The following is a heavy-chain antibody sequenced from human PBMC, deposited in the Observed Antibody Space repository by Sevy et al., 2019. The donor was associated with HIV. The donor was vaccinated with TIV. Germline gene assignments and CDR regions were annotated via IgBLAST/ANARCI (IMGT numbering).Heavy chain of an antibody. D-gene: IGHD4-17*01. Sequence: SGTLSLTCTVSGGSISSYYWSWIRQPPGKGLEWIGYIYYSGSTNYNPSLKSRVTISVDTSKNQFSLKLSSVTAADTAVYYCARDYGDYGMDVWGQGTTVTVSS. CDR3: ARDYGDYGMDV. CDR1: GGSISSYY. J-gene: IGHJ6*02. CDR2: IYYSGST. V-gene: IGHV4-59*01.